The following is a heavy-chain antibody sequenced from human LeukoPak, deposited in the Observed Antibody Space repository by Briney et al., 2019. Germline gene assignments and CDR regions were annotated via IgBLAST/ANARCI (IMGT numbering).Heavy chain of an antibody. CDR1: GFTFSSYA. V-gene: IGHV3-23*01. CDR3: AKESGYSSGWYSDY. J-gene: IGHJ4*02. D-gene: IGHD6-19*01. Sequence: GGSLRLSCAASGFTFSSYAMSWVRQAPGKGLEWVSVISGSGSDTYYADSVKGRFTISRDNYKNTLYLQMNSLRAEDTAVYYCAKESGYSSGWYSDYWGQGTLVTVSS. CDR2: ISGSGSDT.